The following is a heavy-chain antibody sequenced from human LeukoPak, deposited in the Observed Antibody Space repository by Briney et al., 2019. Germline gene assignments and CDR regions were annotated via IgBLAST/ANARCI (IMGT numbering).Heavy chain of an antibody. J-gene: IGHJ4*02. CDR3: ASGSSGYYFSY. D-gene: IGHD3-22*01. V-gene: IGHV1-69*05. CDR2: IIPIFGTA. Sequence: SVKVSCKASGGTFSSYAISWARQAPGQGLEWMGRIIPIFGTANYAQKFQGRVTITTDESTSTAYMELSSLRSEDTAVYYCASGSSGYYFSYWGQGTLVTVSS. CDR1: GGTFSSYA.